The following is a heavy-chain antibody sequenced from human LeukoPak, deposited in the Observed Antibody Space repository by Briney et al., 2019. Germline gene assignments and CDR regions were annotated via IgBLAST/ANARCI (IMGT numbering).Heavy chain of an antibody. CDR2: IYASGTT. CDR1: GGSICSYY. Sequence: SETLSLTCTVSGGSICSYYWSWIRQSPGKGLEWIGYIYASGTTDYNPSLKSRVTISVDTSKNQFSLKLTSVTAADTAVYYCARLGAAVHNWFDPWGQGTLVTVSS. V-gene: IGHV4-4*09. J-gene: IGHJ5*02. CDR3: ARLGAAVHNWFDP. D-gene: IGHD6-13*01.